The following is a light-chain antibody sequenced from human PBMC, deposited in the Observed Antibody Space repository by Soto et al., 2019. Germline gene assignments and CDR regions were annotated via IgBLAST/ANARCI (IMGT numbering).Light chain of an antibody. V-gene: IGLV8-61*01. CDR3: VLYMGSGIGV. CDR2: STN. J-gene: IGLJ3*02. CDR1: SGSVSTSYY. Sequence: QTVVTQEPSFSVSPGGTVTLTCGLSSGSVSTSYYPSWYQQTPGQAPRTLIYSTNTRSSGVPDRFSGSILGNKAALTITGAQADDESDYYCVLYMGSGIGVFGGGTKVTV.